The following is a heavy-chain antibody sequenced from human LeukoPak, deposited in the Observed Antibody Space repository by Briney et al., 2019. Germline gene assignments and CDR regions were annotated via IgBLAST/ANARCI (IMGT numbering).Heavy chain of an antibody. D-gene: IGHD4-17*01. CDR1: GGSISSYY. CDR2: IYYSGST. J-gene: IGHJ4*02. V-gene: IGHV4-59*01. CDR3: ARVPDYGDYVDY. Sequence: SETLSLTCTVSGGSISSYYWSWIRQPPGKGLEWIGYIYYSGSTNYNPSLKSRVTISVDTSKNQFSLKQSSVTAADTAVYYCARVPDYGDYVDYWGQGTLVTVSS.